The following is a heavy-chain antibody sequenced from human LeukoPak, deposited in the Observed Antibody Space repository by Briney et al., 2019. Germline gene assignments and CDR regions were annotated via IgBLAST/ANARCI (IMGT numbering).Heavy chain of an antibody. D-gene: IGHD3-10*01. J-gene: IGHJ4*02. CDR2: IYYSGST. V-gene: IGHV4-30-4*01. Sequence: PSETLSLTCTVSGGSISSGDYYWSWIRQTPGKGLEWIGHIYYSGSTYYNPSLKSRVTISVDTSKNQFSLKVSSLTAADTAVYHCARGKNRYGSGDYWGQGTLVTVSS. CDR3: ARGKNRYGSGDY. CDR1: GGSISSGDYY.